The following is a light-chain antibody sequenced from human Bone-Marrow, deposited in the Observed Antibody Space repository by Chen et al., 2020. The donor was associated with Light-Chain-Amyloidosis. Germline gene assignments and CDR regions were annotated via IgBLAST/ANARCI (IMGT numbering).Light chain of an antibody. Sequence: SYELTQPPSVLVSPGQTARITCSGDDLPTKYAYWYQQKPGQAPVLVIHRDTERPSGISERFSGSSSGTTATLTISGVQAEDEADYHCQSADSSGTYEVICGGGTKLTVL. V-gene: IGLV3-25*03. CDR3: QSADSSGTYEVI. J-gene: IGLJ2*01. CDR1: DLPTKY. CDR2: RDT.